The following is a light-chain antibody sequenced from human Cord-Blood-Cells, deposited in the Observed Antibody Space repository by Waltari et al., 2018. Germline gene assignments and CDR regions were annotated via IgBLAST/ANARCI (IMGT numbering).Light chain of an antibody. V-gene: IGKV3-15*01. CDR3: QQYNNWPPFS. CDR2: GAS. J-gene: IGKJ2*03. CDR1: HSVSSN. Sequence: EIVMTQSPATLSVSRGERATLSCRASHSVSSNLAWYQQKPGQAPRLLIYGASTRATGIPARFSGGGSGTEFTLTISSLQSEDFAVYYCQQYNNWPPFSFGQGTKLEIK.